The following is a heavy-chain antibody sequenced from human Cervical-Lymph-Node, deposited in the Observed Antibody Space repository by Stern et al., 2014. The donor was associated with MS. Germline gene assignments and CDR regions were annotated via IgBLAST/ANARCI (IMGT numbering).Heavy chain of an antibody. D-gene: IGHD5-18*01. CDR1: GGSVGSGSYD. J-gene: IGHJ4*02. Sequence: VQLVESGPGLVKPSQTLSLTCTVSGGSVGSGSYDWSWIRQPAGKGLEWIGRIYTTGSTYYKPSLQSRVSISIDTSKNQFSLKLTSVTAADTAVYYCARDKEDTNMAFRYFDNWGQGTLVTVSS. CDR3: ARDKEDTNMAFRYFDN. V-gene: IGHV4-61*02. CDR2: IYTTGST.